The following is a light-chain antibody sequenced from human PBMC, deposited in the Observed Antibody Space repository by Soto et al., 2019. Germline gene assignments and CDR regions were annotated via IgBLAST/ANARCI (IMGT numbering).Light chain of an antibody. Sequence: QSALTQPASVSGSPGQSITISCTGTSSDIGAYNYVSWYQQHPGKAPKLLIYEVTNRPSGVSDRFSGSKSGNTASLTISGLQAEDEANYNCNSYSTLRNRVFGTGTKVTVL. CDR2: EVT. J-gene: IGLJ1*01. CDR3: NSYSTLRNRV. CDR1: SSDIGAYNY. V-gene: IGLV2-14*01.